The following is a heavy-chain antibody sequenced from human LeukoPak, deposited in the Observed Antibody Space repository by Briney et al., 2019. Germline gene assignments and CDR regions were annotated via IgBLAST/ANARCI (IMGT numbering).Heavy chain of an antibody. CDR2: INPNTGGT. V-gene: IGHV1-2*02. CDR1: GYTFTAYY. J-gene: IGHJ4*02. CDR3: AREGAPQLSSYFDH. D-gene: IGHD1-1*01. Sequence: ASVKVSCKASGYTFTAYYIHWVRQAPGQGLEWMGWINPNTGGTNFAQRFQGRVTMTRDTSINTAYMERSSLRSDDTAMYYCAREGAPQLSSYFDHWGQGTLVT.